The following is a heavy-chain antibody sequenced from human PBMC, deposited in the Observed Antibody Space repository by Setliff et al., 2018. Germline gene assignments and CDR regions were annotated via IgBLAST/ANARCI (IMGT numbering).Heavy chain of an antibody. CDR3: AILWNSMIVLDIGGHDF. V-gene: IGHV1-69*13. CDR1: GGSFNNYP. CDR2: IIPMFRTG. D-gene: IGHD3-22*01. J-gene: IGHJ4*02. Sequence: GASVKVSCKASGGSFNNYPISWVRQAPGQGLEWMGGIIPMFRTGKYAQKFQGRVTITADESTSTAYMELSSLILGDTAVYYCAILWNSMIVLDIGGHDFWGQGTLVTVSS.